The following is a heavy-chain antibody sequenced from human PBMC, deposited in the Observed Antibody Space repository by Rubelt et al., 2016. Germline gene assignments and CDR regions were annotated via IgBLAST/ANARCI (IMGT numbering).Heavy chain of an antibody. Sequence: SGGGLVKPGGSLRFSCTGSGFTFSNAWLSWVRQAPGKGLEWVSHISSSGSTIHYADSVKGRFTISRDNAKNSLYLQMNSLRAEDTAVYYCARGPSGFCPCDYWGQGTLVTVSS. J-gene: IGHJ4*02. CDR2: ISSSGSTI. CDR1: GFTFSNAW. CDR3: ARGPSGFCPCDY. V-gene: IGHV3-11*04. D-gene: IGHD6-19*01.